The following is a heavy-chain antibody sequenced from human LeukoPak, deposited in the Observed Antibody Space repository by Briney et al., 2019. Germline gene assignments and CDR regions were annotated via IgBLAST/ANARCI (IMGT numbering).Heavy chain of an antibody. CDR3: SIEAVGDYSAY. CDR1: GFTFSSYS. D-gene: IGHD3-16*01. J-gene: IGHJ4*02. V-gene: IGHV3-21*01. Sequence: GGCLRLSCAASGFTFSSYSMNWVRQAPGKGLEWVSSISSSSSYIYYADSVKGRFTISRDNAKNSLYLQMNSLRAEDTAVSYRSIEAVGDYSAYSAQGNLVTVSS. CDR2: ISSSSSYI.